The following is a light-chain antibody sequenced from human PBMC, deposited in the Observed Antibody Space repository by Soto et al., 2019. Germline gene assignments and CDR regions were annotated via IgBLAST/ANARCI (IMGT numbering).Light chain of an antibody. CDR1: HPDSTA. J-gene: IGKJ4*01. Sequence: EIVLTQSPATLSLSPGERATLSFRTRHPDSTAVPLYQHKPRHAPRLLMYDSSNRATGIPDSFSAIGAGTDFSLTINSLLSEDFGVYCCQRRSRWPPLTFDWGSKVDIK. CDR3: QRRSRWPPLT. CDR2: DSS. V-gene: IGKV3-11*01.